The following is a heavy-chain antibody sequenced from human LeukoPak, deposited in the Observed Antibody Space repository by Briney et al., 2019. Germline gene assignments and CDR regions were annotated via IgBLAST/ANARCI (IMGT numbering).Heavy chain of an antibody. J-gene: IGHJ4*02. CDR2: INPNSGGT. D-gene: IGHD1-26*01. V-gene: IGHV1-2*02. CDR3: ASIRRYSGSYSFDY. CDR1: GYSFTVYY. Sequence: ASVKVSFKSSGYSFTVYYMDWVRQAPGQGLEWMGWINPNSGGTNYAQKFQGRVTMTSDTSISTAYMELIRLRSDDTAVYYCASIRRYSGSYSFDYWGQGTLVTVSS.